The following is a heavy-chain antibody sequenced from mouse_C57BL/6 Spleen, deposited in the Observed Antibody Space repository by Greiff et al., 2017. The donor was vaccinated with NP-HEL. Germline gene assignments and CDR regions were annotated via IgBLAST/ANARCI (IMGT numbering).Heavy chain of an antibody. CDR2: ISDGGSYT. CDR1: GFTFSSYA. D-gene: IGHD2-5*01. Sequence: DVQLVESGGGLVKPGGSLKLSCAASGFTFSSYAMSWVRQTPEKRLEWVATISDGGSYTYYPDNVKGRFTISRDNAKNNLYLQMSHLKSEDTAMYYCARAPAYYSNDYFDYWGQGTTLTVSS. V-gene: IGHV5-4*01. CDR3: ARAPAYYSNDYFDY. J-gene: IGHJ2*01.